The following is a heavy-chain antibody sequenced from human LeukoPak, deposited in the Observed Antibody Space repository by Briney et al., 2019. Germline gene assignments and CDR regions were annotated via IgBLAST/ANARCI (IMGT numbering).Heavy chain of an antibody. V-gene: IGHV1-69*04. D-gene: IGHD5-24*01. Sequence: ASVKVSCKASGGTFSSYAISWVRQAPGQGLEWMGRIIPILGIANYAQKFQGRVTITADKSTSTAYMELSSLRSEDTAVYYCARDEPPGWLQLGYYYGMDVWGQGTTVTVSS. J-gene: IGHJ6*02. CDR2: IIPILGIA. CDR3: ARDEPPGWLQLGYYYGMDV. CDR1: GGTFSSYA.